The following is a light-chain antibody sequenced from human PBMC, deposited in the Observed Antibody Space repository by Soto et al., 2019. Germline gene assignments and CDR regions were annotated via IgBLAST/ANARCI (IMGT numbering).Light chain of an antibody. V-gene: IGKV3-15*01. CDR1: QTFNNY. CDR3: QQCNEWPYT. Sequence: EIVMTQSPATLSVSPGERDTLSCRASQTFNNYLAWYQQKPGQAPRLLIYSTSARVTDIPTRFSGSGSGTEFTLTISSVQSEDFAVYYCQQCNEWPYTFGQGTKLEIK. CDR2: STS. J-gene: IGKJ2*01.